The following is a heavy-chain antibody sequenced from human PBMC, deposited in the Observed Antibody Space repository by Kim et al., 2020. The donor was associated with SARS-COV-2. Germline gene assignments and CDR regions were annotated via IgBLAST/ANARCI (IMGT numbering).Heavy chain of an antibody. CDR1: GGSISSGGYY. D-gene: IGHD3-10*01. CDR3: ARDSSKSGSYSY. Sequence: SETLSLTCTVSGGSISSGGYYWSWIRQHPGKGLEWIGYIYYSGSTYYNPSLKSRVTISVDTSKNQFSLKLSSVTAADTAVYYCARDSSKSGSYSYWGQGTLVTVSS. J-gene: IGHJ4*02. CDR2: IYYSGST. V-gene: IGHV4-31*03.